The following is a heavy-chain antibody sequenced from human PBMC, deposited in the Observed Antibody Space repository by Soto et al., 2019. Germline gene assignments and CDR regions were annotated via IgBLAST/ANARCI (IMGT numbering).Heavy chain of an antibody. CDR1: GGTFSSYA. Sequence: SVKVSCKASGGTFSSYAISWVRQAPGQGLEWMGGIIPIFGTANYAQKFQGRVTITADESTSTAYMELSSLRSEDTAVYYCASKPGRGAPMDVWGQGTTVTVSS. CDR2: IIPIFGTA. CDR3: ASKPGRGAPMDV. D-gene: IGHD3-10*01. J-gene: IGHJ6*02. V-gene: IGHV1-69*13.